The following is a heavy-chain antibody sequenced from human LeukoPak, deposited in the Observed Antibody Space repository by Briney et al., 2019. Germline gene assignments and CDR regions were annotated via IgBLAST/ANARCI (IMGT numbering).Heavy chain of an antibody. CDR2: ISSSSSYI. D-gene: IGHD6-13*01. Sequence: GGSLRLSCAASGFTFSSYSMNWVRQAPGKGLEWVSSISSSSSYIYYADSVKGRFTISRDNAKNSLYLQMNSLRAEDTAVYYCAREVQSSSWYRKPLDYWGQGTLVTVSS. CDR3: AREVQSSSWYRKPLDY. V-gene: IGHV3-21*01. J-gene: IGHJ4*02. CDR1: GFTFSSYS.